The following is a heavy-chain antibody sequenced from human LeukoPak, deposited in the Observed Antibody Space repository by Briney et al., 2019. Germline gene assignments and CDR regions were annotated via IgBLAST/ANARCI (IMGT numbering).Heavy chain of an antibody. CDR1: VGSISSSSYH. J-gene: IGHJ5*02. CDR3: ARGWRYSNWFDP. Sequence: SETLSLTCTVSVGSISSSSYHWGWIRQPPGKGLEWIASIYYSGTTYYNPSLKSRVTISVDTSKNQFSLKLSSVTAADTAVYYCARGWRYSNWFDPWGQGTLVTVSS. D-gene: IGHD3-9*01. CDR2: IYYSGTT. V-gene: IGHV4-39*07.